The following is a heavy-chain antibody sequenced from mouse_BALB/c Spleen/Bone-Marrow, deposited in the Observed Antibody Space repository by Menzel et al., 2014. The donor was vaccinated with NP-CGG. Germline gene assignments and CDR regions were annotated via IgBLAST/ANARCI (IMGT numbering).Heavy chain of an antibody. CDR3: AIAYFGSHKYYFDF. V-gene: IGHV2-9*02. CDR2: IWAGGST. J-gene: IGHJ2*01. D-gene: IGHD2-10*01. CDR1: GFSLTSYG. Sequence: VKLVESGPGLVAPSQSLSITCTVSGFSLTSYGVHWVRQPPGKGLEWLGIIWAGGSTNYNSALMSRLSISKDNSKSXVFLKMNSLQTDDTAMYYCAIAYFGSHKYYFDFWGQGTTLTVSS.